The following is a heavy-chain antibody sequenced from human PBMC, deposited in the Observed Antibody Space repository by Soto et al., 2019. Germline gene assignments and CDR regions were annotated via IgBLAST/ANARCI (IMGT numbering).Heavy chain of an antibody. D-gene: IGHD3-22*01. CDR1: GGSISSYY. CDR3: AREYYYDSGGYYDKWFDP. CDR2: IYYSGST. Sequence: PSETLSLTCTVSGGSISSYYWSWIRQPPGKGLEWIGYIYYSGSTNYNPSLKSRVTISVDTSKNQFSLKLSSVTAADTAVYYCAREYYYDSGGYYDKWFDPWGQGTLVTAPQ. J-gene: IGHJ5*02. V-gene: IGHV4-59*01.